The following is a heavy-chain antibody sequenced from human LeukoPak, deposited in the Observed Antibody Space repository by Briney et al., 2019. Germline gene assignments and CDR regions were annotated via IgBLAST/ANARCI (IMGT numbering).Heavy chain of an antibody. CDR3: AKDDCGGGCYSDPHFDY. D-gene: IGHD2-21*02. V-gene: IGHV3-23*01. CDR1: GFTFSSYA. Sequence: PGGSLRLSCAASGFTFSSYAMSWVRQAPGKGLEWVSAISGSGGSTYYADSVKGRFTISRDNSKNALYLQMNSLRAEDTAVYYCAKDDCGGGCYSDPHFDYWGQGALVTVSS. CDR2: ISGSGGST. J-gene: IGHJ4*02.